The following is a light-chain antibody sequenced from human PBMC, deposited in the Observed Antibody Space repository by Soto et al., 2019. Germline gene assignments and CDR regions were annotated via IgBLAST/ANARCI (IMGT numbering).Light chain of an antibody. CDR3: QHRKT. CDR2: GAS. Sequence: EIVLTQSPGTLSLSPGERATLSCRASQSVSSSYLAWYQQKPGLAPRLLIYGASSRATGIPDRFSGSGSGTDFTLTISRLEPEDFAVYYCQHRKTFGQGTKVDIK. J-gene: IGKJ1*01. V-gene: IGKV3-20*01. CDR1: QSVSSSY.